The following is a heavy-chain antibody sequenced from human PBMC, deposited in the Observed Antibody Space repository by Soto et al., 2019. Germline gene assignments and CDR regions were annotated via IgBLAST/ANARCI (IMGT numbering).Heavy chain of an antibody. CDR1: GFTFSSYG. Sequence: QVQLVESGGGVVQPGRSLRLSCADSGFTFSSYGMHWVRQAPGKGLEWVAVISYDGSNKYYADSVKGRFTISRDNSKNTLYLQMNSLGAEDKAVYYCAKDTGYCSGGSCESGWFDPWGQGTLVTVSS. J-gene: IGHJ5*02. CDR2: ISYDGSNK. V-gene: IGHV3-30*18. D-gene: IGHD2-15*01. CDR3: AKDTGYCSGGSCESGWFDP.